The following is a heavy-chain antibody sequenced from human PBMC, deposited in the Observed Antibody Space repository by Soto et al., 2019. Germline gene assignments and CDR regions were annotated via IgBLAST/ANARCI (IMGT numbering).Heavy chain of an antibody. V-gene: IGHV1-2*04. CDR1: GCIVTDYH. J-gene: IGHJ6*02. CDR2: IKPKSGGT. D-gene: IGHD2-15*01. CDR3: ERSDSTGSCSGVCAFVFSREVYV. Sequence: ASVKVSCKASGCIVTDYHIHWVRQGPGLGLEWLGRIKPKSGGTSTAQTCEGWVTRTEDKAISTACVEVSRLTCDDTAIYCWERSDSTGSCSGVCAFVFSREVYVWGQGTTVTVT.